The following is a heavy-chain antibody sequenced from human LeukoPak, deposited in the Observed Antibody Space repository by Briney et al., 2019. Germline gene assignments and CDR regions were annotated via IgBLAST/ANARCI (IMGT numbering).Heavy chain of an antibody. D-gene: IGHD4-17*01. CDR2: IKRDASEI. CDR3: AKWDFFGDYFWFDP. V-gene: IGHV3-7*01. CDR1: GFIFGSDW. Sequence: QSGGSLRLSCAASGFIFGSDWMSWVRQTPGKGLEWVANIKRDASEIHYVDSLKGRFTVSRDNANNSLYLQMDSLRVDDTAMYFCAKWDFFGDYFWFDPRGQGTLVIVSS. J-gene: IGHJ5*02.